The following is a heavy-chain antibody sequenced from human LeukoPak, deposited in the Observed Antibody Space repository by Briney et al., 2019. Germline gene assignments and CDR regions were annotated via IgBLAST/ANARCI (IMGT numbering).Heavy chain of an antibody. CDR2: ISGSGGST. Sequence: GGPLRLSCAASGFTFSSYAMSWVRQAPGKGLEWVSAISGSGGSTYYADSVKGRFTISRDNSKNTLYLQMNSLRAEDTAVYYCFGLRRYCSSTSCDNDYWGQGTLVTVSS. D-gene: IGHD2-2*01. CDR1: GFTFSSYA. CDR3: FGLRRYCSSTSCDNDY. J-gene: IGHJ4*02. V-gene: IGHV3-23*01.